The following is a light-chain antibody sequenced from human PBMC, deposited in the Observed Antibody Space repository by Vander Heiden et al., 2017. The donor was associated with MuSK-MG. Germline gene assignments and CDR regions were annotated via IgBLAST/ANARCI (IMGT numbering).Light chain of an antibody. CDR3: QQAKIYPIT. J-gene: IGKJ5*01. Sequence: DIQMTQSPSSVSASVGDRVTISCRASQGVDNWLAWYQQKPGKAPKLLIYATSNLQTGVPSRFRGSASGTDFMLTISSLQPEDFATYYCQQAKIYPITFGQGTRLDIK. CDR2: ATS. CDR1: QGVDNW. V-gene: IGKV1D-12*01.